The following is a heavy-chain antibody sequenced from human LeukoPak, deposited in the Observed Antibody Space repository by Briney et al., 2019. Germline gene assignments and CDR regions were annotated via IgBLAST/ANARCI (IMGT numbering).Heavy chain of an antibody. Sequence: SVKVSCKASGGTFSSYAISWVRQAPGQWLEWMGRIIPIFGTANYARKFQGRVTITTDESTSTAYMELSSLRSEDTAVYYCARDRWDSSSWYGNFDYWGQGTLVTVSS. D-gene: IGHD6-13*01. J-gene: IGHJ4*02. CDR1: GGTFSSYA. V-gene: IGHV1-69*05. CDR2: IIPIFGTA. CDR3: ARDRWDSSSWYGNFDY.